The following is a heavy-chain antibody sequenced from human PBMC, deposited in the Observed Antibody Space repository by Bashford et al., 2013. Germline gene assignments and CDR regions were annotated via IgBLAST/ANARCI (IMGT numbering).Heavy chain of an antibody. V-gene: IGHV1-8*01. Sequence: ASVKVSCKASGYTFTSYDINWVRQATGQGLEWMGWMNPNSGNTGYAQKFQGRVTMTTDTSTNTAYMELRSLRSDDTAVYYCAGYCSGGNCYRADNWFDPWGQGTLVTVSS. J-gene: IGHJ5*02. D-gene: IGHD2-15*01. CDR3: AGYCSGGNCYRADNWFDP. CDR2: MNPNSGNT. CDR1: GYTFTSYD.